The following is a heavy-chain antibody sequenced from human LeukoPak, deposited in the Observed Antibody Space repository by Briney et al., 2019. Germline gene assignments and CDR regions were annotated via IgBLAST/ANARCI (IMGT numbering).Heavy chain of an antibody. CDR2: IYYSGST. CDR3: AREGRIAARRGGFGY. Sequence: PSETLSLTCTVSGGSISSYYWSWIRQPPGKGLEWIGYIYYSGSTNYNPSLKSRVTISVDTSKNQFSLKLSSVTAADTAVYYCAREGRIAARRGGFGYWGQGTLVTVSS. J-gene: IGHJ4*02. V-gene: IGHV4-59*01. CDR1: GGSISSYY. D-gene: IGHD6-6*01.